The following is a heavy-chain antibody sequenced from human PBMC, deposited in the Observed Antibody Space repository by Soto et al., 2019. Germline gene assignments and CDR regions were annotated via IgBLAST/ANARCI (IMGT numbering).Heavy chain of an antibody. D-gene: IGHD6-19*01. CDR1: GGSINSSNW. CDR3: ARGLITGSHYSGGWYYFDS. V-gene: IGHV4-4*02. CDR2: INHSGSA. J-gene: IGHJ4*02. Sequence: PSETLSLTCAVSGGSINSSNWWSWVRQPPGKGLEWIGQINHSGSASYNPSLKSRVSISVHTSNSQFSLELSSVTAADTAVYYCARGLITGSHYSGGWYYFDSWGQGTQVTVSS.